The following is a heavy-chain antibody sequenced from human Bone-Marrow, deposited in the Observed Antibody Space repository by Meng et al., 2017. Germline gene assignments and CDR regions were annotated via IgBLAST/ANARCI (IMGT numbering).Heavy chain of an antibody. D-gene: IGHD3-22*01. V-gene: IGHV3-20*04. CDR1: GFTFDDYG. CDR2: INWNGGST. J-gene: IGHJ1*01. CDR3: AKYGYYDSSGSHEYFQH. Sequence: GESLKISCAASGFTFDDYGMSWVRQAPGKGLEWVSGINWNGGSTGYADSVKGRFTISRDNAKNSLYLQMNSLRAEDTALYYCAKYGYYDSSGSHEYFQHRGQGTLVTVSS.